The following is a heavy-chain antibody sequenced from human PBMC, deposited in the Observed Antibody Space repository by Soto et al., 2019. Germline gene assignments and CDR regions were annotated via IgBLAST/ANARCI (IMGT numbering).Heavy chain of an antibody. CDR1: GYTFTSYD. D-gene: IGHD3-3*01. J-gene: IGHJ5*02. CDR3: ARGITIFGVVDP. V-gene: IGHV1-8*01. CDR2: MNPNSGNT. Sequence: QVQLVQSGAEVKKPGASVKVSCKASGYTFTSYDINWVRQATGQGLEWMGWMNPNSGNTGYAQKFQGRVTMPRHXSISTAYMELSSLRSEDTAVYYCARGITIFGVVDPGGQGTLVTVSS.